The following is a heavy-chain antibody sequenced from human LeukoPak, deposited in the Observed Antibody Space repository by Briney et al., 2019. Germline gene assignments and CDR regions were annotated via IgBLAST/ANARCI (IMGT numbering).Heavy chain of an antibody. Sequence: GGSLRLSCAASGFTFSYYAMTWVRQAPGKGLEWVSSISSSSSYIYYADSVKGRFTISRDNAKNSLYLQMNSLRAEDTAVYYCARLRNTNFDYWGQGTLVTVSS. CDR3: ARLRNTNFDY. J-gene: IGHJ4*02. CDR1: GFTFSYYA. CDR2: ISSSSSYI. V-gene: IGHV3-21*01. D-gene: IGHD1-26*01.